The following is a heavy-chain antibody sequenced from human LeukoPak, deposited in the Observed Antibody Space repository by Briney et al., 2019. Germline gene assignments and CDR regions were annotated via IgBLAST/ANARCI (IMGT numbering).Heavy chain of an antibody. J-gene: IGHJ6*02. CDR2: IIPIFGTA. CDR1: GGTFSSYA. V-gene: IGHV1-69*13. Sequence: SVKVSCKASGGTFSSYAISWVRQAPGQGLEWMGGIIPIFGTANYAQKFQGRVTITADESTSTAYMELSSLRSGDTAVYYCAREIYGSGSYRYGMDVWGQGTTVTVSS. CDR3: AREIYGSGSYRYGMDV. D-gene: IGHD3-10*01.